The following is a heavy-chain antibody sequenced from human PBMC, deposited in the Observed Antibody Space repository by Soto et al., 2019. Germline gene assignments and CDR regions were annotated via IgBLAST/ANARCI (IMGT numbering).Heavy chain of an antibody. CDR2: INAGNGNT. CDR3: ARGGDGSGSESVFDI. J-gene: IGHJ3*02. Sequence: ASVKVSCKASGYTFTNYEMHWVRQAPGQRLEWMGWINAGNGNTKSSQKFQGRVTITRDTSASTAYMELSSLKFEDTAVYYCARGGDGSGSESVFDIWGQGTMVTVSS. CDR1: GYTFTNYE. D-gene: IGHD3-22*01. V-gene: IGHV1-3*01.